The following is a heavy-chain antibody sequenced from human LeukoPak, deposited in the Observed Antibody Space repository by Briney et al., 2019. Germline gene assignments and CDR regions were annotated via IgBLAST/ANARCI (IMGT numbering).Heavy chain of an antibody. Sequence: GGSLRLSCAASGFTFSSYWMSWVRQAPGKGLEWVANIKQDGSEKYYVDSVKARFTISRDNAKNSLYLQMNSLRAEDTAVYYCARDSEWELLSYFDYWGQGTLVTVSS. J-gene: IGHJ4*02. CDR2: IKQDGSEK. V-gene: IGHV3-7*01. D-gene: IGHD1-26*01. CDR3: ARDSEWELLSYFDY. CDR1: GFTFSSYW.